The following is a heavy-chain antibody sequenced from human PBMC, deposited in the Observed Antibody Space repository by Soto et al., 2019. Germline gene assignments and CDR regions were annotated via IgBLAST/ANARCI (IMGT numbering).Heavy chain of an antibody. CDR3: ARGRSTVEWFDP. CDR1: GGSISSSSYY. V-gene: IGHV4-39*01. D-gene: IGHD4-4*01. Sequence: PSETLSLTCTVSGGSISSSSYYWGWIRQPPGKGLEWIGSIYYSGSTYYNPSLKSRVTISVDTSKNQFSLKLSSVTAADTAVYYCARGRSTVEWFDPWGQGTLVTVSS. CDR2: IYYSGST. J-gene: IGHJ5*02.